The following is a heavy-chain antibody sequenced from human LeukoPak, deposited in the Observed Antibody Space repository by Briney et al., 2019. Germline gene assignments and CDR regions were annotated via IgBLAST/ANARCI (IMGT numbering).Heavy chain of an antibody. CDR1: GGSISSYY. Sequence: PSETLSLTXTVSGGSISSYYWSWIRQPPGKGLEWIGYIYYSGSTNYNPSLKSRVTISVDTSKNQFSLKLSSVTAADTAVYYCARQVSGHLDVWGKGTTVTVSS. CDR2: IYYSGST. CDR3: ARQVSGHLDV. J-gene: IGHJ6*04. V-gene: IGHV4-59*01. D-gene: IGHD2-15*01.